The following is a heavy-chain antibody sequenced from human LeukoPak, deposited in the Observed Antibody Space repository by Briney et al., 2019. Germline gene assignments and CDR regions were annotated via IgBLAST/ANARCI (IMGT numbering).Heavy chain of an antibody. Sequence: GGSLRLSCAASGFTFSNAWMSWVRQAPGKGLEWVGRIKSKTDGGTTDYAAPVKGRFTISRDDSKNTLYLQMNSLKTEDTAVYYCTTGPRPTYSSGWPEVFDYWAQGTLVTVSS. J-gene: IGHJ4*02. D-gene: IGHD6-19*01. CDR3: TTGPRPTYSSGWPEVFDY. CDR1: GFTFSNAW. V-gene: IGHV3-15*01. CDR2: IKSKTDGGTT.